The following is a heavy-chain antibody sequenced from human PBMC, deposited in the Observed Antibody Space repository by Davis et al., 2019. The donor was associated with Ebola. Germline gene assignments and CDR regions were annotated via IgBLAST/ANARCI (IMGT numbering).Heavy chain of an antibody. J-gene: IGHJ4*02. V-gene: IGHV1-69*05. Sequence: SVKVSCKASGGTFSSYAISWVRQAPGQGLEWMGGIIPIFGTANYAQKFQGRVTMTTDTSTSTAYMELSRLRSDDTAVYYCATSLAAAANSLDYWGQGTLVTVSS. D-gene: IGHD6-13*01. CDR2: IIPIFGTA. CDR1: GGTFSSYA. CDR3: ATSLAAAANSLDY.